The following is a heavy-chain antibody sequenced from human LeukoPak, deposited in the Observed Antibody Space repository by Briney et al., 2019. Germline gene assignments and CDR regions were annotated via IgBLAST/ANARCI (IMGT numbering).Heavy chain of an antibody. CDR1: GFTFSSYE. Sequence: PGGSLRLSCAASGFTFSSYEMNWVRQAPGKGLEWVSYISSSGSTIYYADSVKGRFTISRDNAKNSLYLQMNSPRAEDTAVYYCAGHTVFGVVLDYWGQGTLVTVSS. V-gene: IGHV3-48*03. D-gene: IGHD3-3*01. CDR2: ISSSGSTI. J-gene: IGHJ4*02. CDR3: AGHTVFGVVLDY.